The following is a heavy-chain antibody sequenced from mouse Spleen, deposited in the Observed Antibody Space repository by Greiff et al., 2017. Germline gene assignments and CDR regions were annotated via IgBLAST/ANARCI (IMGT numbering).Heavy chain of an antibody. D-gene: IGHD2-2*01. CDR3: VKSYGYDGGRAMDY. V-gene: IGHV2S3*01. Sequence: VKVVESGPGLVAPSQSLFITCTVSGFSLTSYEINWVRQPPGKGLEWLGVIWTGGSTNYNSALISRLSISKENSKCRVFLTMNSLQTDDTAIYYCVKSYGYDGGRAMDYWGQGTSVTVSS. J-gene: IGHJ4*01. CDR1: GFSLTSYE. CDR2: IWTGGST.